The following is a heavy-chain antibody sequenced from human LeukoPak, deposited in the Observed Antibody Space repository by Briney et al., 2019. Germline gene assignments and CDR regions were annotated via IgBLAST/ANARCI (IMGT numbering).Heavy chain of an antibody. V-gene: IGHV4-39*01. D-gene: IGHD2-21*02. Sequence: KPSETLSLTCTVSGGSISSSSYYWDWIRQPPGKGLEWIGSIYYSGSTYYNPSLKSRVTISVDTSKNQFSLKLSSVTAADTAVYYCARRVVVVTAGYYYYYYMDVWGKGTTVTVSS. CDR1: GGSISSSSYY. J-gene: IGHJ6*03. CDR3: ARRVVVVTAGYYYYYYMDV. CDR2: IYYSGST.